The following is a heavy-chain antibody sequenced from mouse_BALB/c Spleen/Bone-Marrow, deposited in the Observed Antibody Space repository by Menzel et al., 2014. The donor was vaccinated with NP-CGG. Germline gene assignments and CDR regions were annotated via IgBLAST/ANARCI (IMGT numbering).Heavy chain of an antibody. CDR1: GYNFTSYY. V-gene: IGHV1S56*01. J-gene: IGHJ3*01. CDR2: IYPGNVNT. Sequence: QVQLQQPGPELVKPGASVRISCQASGYNFTSYYIHWVKQRPGQGLEWIGWIYPGNVNTKYNEKFTGKATLTADQSSRTAYMQLSILTAEDSAVYLCARSGLEEMAYWGQGTLVTVSA. CDR3: ARSGLEEMAY. D-gene: IGHD3-1*01.